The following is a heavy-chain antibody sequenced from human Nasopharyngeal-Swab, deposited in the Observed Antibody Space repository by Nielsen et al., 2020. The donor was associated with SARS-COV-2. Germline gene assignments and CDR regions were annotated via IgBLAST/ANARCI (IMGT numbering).Heavy chain of an antibody. J-gene: IGHJ2*01. CDR2: ISWNSAGR. Sequence: SLKISCAASGFAFDDYVMHWVRQVPGEGLEWVAGISWNSAGRGYSDSVEGRFTISRDNAKSSLYLQMNSLRVEDTALYYCARENNWEALRYFDLWGRGTLVTVSS. D-gene: IGHD1-20*01. CDR1: GFAFDDYV. V-gene: IGHV3-9*01. CDR3: ARENNWEALRYFDL.